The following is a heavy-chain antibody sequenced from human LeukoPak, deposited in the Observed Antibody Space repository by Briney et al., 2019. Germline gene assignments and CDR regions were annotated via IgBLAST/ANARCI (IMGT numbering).Heavy chain of an antibody. D-gene: IGHD2-15*01. CDR3: AKERRWKLRWFDP. V-gene: IGHV3-30*18. CDR2: ISYDGSNK. Sequence: GGSLRLSCAASGFTFSSYAMSWVRQAPGKGLEWVAVISYDGSNKYYADSVKGRFTISRDNSKNTLYLQMNSLRAEDTAVYYCAKERRWKLRWFDPWGQGTLVTVSS. CDR1: GFTFSSYA. J-gene: IGHJ5*02.